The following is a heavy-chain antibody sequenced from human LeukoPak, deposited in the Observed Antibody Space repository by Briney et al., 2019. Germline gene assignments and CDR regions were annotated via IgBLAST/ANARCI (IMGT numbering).Heavy chain of an antibody. CDR3: ATALLEQLVSYFDY. V-gene: IGHV1-2*02. J-gene: IGHJ4*02. CDR2: INPNSGGT. Sequence: ASVKVSCKASGYTFTSYYMHWARQAPGQGLEWMGWINPNSGGTNYAQKFQGRVTMTRDTSISTAYMELSRLRSDDTAVYYCATALLEQLVSYFDYWGQGTLVTVSS. CDR1: GYTFTSYY. D-gene: IGHD6-6*01.